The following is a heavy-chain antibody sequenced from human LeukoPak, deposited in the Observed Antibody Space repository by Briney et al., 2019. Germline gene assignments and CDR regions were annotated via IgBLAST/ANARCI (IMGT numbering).Heavy chain of an antibody. J-gene: IGHJ6*02. D-gene: IGHD4-17*01. CDR3: ARDYGDYVGSDYYYGMDV. CDR1: GYTFIIYG. V-gene: IGHV1-18*01. Sequence: ASVTVSFTASGYTFIIYGISWVRQAPGQGLEWMGWISAYNGNTNYAQKLQGRVTMTTDTSTSTAYMELRSLRSDDTAVYYCARDYGDYVGSDYYYGMDVWGQGTTVTVSS. CDR2: ISAYNGNT.